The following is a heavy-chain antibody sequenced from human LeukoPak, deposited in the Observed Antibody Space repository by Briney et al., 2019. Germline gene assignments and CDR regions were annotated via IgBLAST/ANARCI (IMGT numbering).Heavy chain of an antibody. D-gene: IGHD4-23*01. CDR2: IYYSGST. Sequence: PSETLSLTCTVSGGSVSSGSYYWSWIRQPPGKGLEWIGYIYYSGSTNYNASLKSRVTISVDTSKNQFSLKLSSVTAADTAVYYCARADYGGLYYFDYWGQGTLVTVSS. CDR1: GGSVSSGSYY. CDR3: ARADYGGLYYFDY. J-gene: IGHJ4*02. V-gene: IGHV4-61*01.